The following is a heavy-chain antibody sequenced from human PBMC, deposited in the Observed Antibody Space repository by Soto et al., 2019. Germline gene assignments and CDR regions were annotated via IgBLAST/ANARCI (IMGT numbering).Heavy chain of an antibody. Sequence: VQLVESGGGPVKPGGSRRLSCVVSGFTFRSYTMHWVRQAPGKGLEWVSSISSMSDDIYYADSVKGRFTISRDNAKNSVYLQMNSLRVEDTAVYYCASPYRSGWRCGMDVWGQGTTVTVS. CDR2: ISSMSDDI. V-gene: IGHV3-21*01. D-gene: IGHD6-19*01. CDR1: GFTFRSYT. CDR3: ASPYRSGWRCGMDV. J-gene: IGHJ6*02.